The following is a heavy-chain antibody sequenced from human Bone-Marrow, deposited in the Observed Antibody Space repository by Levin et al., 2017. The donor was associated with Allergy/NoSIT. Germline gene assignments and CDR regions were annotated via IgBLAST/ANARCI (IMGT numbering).Heavy chain of an antibody. CDR3: AKLPPEESTTVTQRRTRYGMDV. V-gene: IGHV3-30*18. CDR2: ISYDGSNK. CDR1: GFTFSSYG. D-gene: IGHD4-17*01. J-gene: IGHJ6*02. Sequence: QAGGSLRLSCAASGFTFSSYGMHWARQAPGKGLEWVAVISYDGSNKYYADSVKGRFTISRDNSKNTLYLQMNSLRAEDTAVYYCAKLPPEESTTVTQRRTRYGMDVWGQGTTVTVSS.